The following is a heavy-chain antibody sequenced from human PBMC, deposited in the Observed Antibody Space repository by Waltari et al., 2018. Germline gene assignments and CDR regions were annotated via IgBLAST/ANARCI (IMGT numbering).Heavy chain of an antibody. CDR3: AKDRTGPYSITALDS. CDR1: GFTFSSYV. Sequence: EVQLLESGGDLIKPGGSLRLSCAASGFTFSSYVMSWVRQAQGKGLEWVSAISGSGGTTYYADSVKGRFTISRDNSKNTVYLQMNSLRAEDTAVYYCAKDRTGPYSITALDSWGQGTLVTVSS. CDR2: ISGSGGTT. J-gene: IGHJ4*02. D-gene: IGHD4-4*01. V-gene: IGHV3-23*01.